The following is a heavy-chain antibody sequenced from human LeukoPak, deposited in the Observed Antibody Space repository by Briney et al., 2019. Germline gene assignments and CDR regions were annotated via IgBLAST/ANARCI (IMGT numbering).Heavy chain of an antibody. J-gene: IGHJ4*02. V-gene: IGHV1-2*02. CDR1: GYTFSSYG. Sequence: ASVKVSCKASGYTFSSYGISWVRQAPGQGLEWLGWMNPNSGGTNYAQKFQGRVTMARDTSISTAYMELSRLTSDDTAVYYCARVRYRLAEPYIDYWGQGTLVTVSS. CDR2: MNPNSGGT. D-gene: IGHD3-16*01. CDR3: ARVRYRLAEPYIDY.